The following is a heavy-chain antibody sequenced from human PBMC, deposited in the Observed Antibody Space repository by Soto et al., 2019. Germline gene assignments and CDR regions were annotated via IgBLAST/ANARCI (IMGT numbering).Heavy chain of an antibody. Sequence: VQLVESGGGLVKPGGSLRLSCAASGFTFSSYSMNWVRQAPGKGLEWVSSISSSSSYIYYADSVKGRFTISRDNAKNSLYLQMNSLRAEDTAVYYCARDREVDTAMVNVAPWGQGTLVTVSS. CDR1: GFTFSSYS. D-gene: IGHD5-18*01. CDR3: ARDREVDTAMVNVAP. J-gene: IGHJ5*02. CDR2: ISSSSSYI. V-gene: IGHV3-21*01.